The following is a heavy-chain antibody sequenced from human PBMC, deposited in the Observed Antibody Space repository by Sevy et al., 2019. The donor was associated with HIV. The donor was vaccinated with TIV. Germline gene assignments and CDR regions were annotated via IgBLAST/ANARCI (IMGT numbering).Heavy chain of an antibody. D-gene: IGHD3-16*01. CDR1: GFTFSSYA. CDR2: ISGSGGST. Sequence: GGSLRLSCAASGFTFSSYAMSWVRQAPGKGLEWVSAISGSGGSTYYADSVKGRFTISRDNSKNTLYLQMNSLRAEDTAVYYCAKDRVSYYDNVWGSYLEGDAFDIWGQGTMVTVSS. J-gene: IGHJ3*02. V-gene: IGHV3-23*01. CDR3: AKDRVSYYDNVWGSYLEGDAFDI.